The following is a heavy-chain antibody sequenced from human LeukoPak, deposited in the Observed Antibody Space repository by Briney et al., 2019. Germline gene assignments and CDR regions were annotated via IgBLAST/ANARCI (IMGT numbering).Heavy chain of an antibody. J-gene: IGHJ4*02. CDR2: ISDSGGST. D-gene: IGHD3-22*01. CDR1: GITLSNYG. V-gene: IGHV3-23*01. Sequence: GGSLRLFCAVSGITLSNYGMSWVRQAPGKGLEWVAGISDSGGSTNYADSVKGRFTISRDNPKNTLYLQMNSLRAEDTAVYFCAKRGVVIRVILVGFHKEAYYFDFWGQGALVTVSS. CDR3: AKRGVVIRVILVGFHKEAYYFDF.